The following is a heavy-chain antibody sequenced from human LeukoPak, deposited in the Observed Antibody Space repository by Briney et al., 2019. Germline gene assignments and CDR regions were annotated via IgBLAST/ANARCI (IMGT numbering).Heavy chain of an antibody. CDR1: GFTFSSYT. V-gene: IGHV3-48*01. D-gene: IGHD6-6*01. CDR3: ARDISSASRGMDV. Sequence: PGGSLRLSCAASGFTFSSYTMNWVRQAPGKGLEWVSDISSSSSTIYYADSVEGRFTISRDNAKNSLYLQMNSLRVEDTAVYYCARDISSASRGMDVWGKGTTVTVSS. J-gene: IGHJ6*03. CDR2: ISSSSSTI.